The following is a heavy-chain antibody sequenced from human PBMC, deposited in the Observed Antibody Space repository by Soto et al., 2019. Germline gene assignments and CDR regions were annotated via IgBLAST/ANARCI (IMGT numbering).Heavy chain of an antibody. V-gene: IGHV3-21*01. Sequence: EVQLVESGGGLVKPGGSLRLSCAASGFTFSSYSMNWVRQAPGKGLEWVSSISSSSSYIYYADSVKGRVTISRDNAKNSLYLQMNSLRAEDTAVYYCARTPGCLGYCSSTSCPYGMDVWGQGTTVTVSS. CDR2: ISSSSSYI. J-gene: IGHJ6*02. CDR3: ARTPGCLGYCSSTSCPYGMDV. CDR1: GFTFSSYS. D-gene: IGHD2-2*01.